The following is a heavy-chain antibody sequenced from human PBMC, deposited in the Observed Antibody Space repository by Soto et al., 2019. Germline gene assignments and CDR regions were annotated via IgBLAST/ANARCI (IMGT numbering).Heavy chain of an antibody. D-gene: IGHD2-2*01. CDR3: ARGGEDIVVVPAAIMGSYYYYYMDV. CDR1: GYTFTSYG. CDR2: ISAYNGNT. Sequence: ASVKVSCKASGYTFTSYGISWVRQAPGQGLEWMGWISAYNGNTNYAQKLQGRVTMTTDTSTSTAYMELRSLRSDDTAVYYCARGGEDIVVVPAAIMGSYYYYYMDVWGKGTTVTVSS. J-gene: IGHJ6*03. V-gene: IGHV1-18*01.